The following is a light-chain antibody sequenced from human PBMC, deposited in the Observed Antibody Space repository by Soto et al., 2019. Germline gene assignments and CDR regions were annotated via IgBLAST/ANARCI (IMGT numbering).Light chain of an antibody. Sequence: EIVLTQSPGTLSLSPGERATLSCRATQTISSNYLAWYRQKPGQAPKLLIHGASTRATGIPDRFSGSGSGTDFTLTISSLEPEDFAVYYCQQYGSSPPYTFGQGTKLEIK. V-gene: IGKV3-20*01. CDR2: GAS. J-gene: IGKJ2*01. CDR1: QTISSNY. CDR3: QQYGSSPPYT.